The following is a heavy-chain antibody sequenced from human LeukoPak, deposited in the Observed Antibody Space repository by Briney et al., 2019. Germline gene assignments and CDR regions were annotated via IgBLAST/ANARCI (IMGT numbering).Heavy chain of an antibody. CDR2: FDPEEAKM. V-gene: IGHV1-24*01. J-gene: IGHJ4*02. CDR3: TTRSGDFWSGFVN. Sequence: ASVKVSCKVSGNSLSELSIQWVRQAPGKGVECLGGFDPEEAKMVYAQNFQGRVTMTKDTSTQTAYMELSGLTSDDTAVYYCTTRSGDFWSGFVNWGQGTLVTVSS. CDR1: GNSLSELS. D-gene: IGHD3-3*01.